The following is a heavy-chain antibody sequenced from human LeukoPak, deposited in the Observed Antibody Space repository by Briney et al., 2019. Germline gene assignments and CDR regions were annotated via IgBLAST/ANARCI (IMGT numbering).Heavy chain of an antibody. D-gene: IGHD1-1*01. J-gene: IGHJ4*02. Sequence: SETLSLTCAVYGGSFSGYYWSWIRQPPGKGLEWIGEINHSGSTNYNPSLKSRVTISEDTSKNQFSLKLSSVTAADTAVYYCARGWATGTFDYWGQGTLVTVSS. CDR1: GGSFSGYY. V-gene: IGHV4-34*01. CDR3: ARGWATGTFDY. CDR2: INHSGST.